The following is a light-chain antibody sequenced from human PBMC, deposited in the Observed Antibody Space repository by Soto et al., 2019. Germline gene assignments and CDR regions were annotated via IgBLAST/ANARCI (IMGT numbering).Light chain of an antibody. CDR1: SSNIGAGYD. J-gene: IGLJ2*01. Sequence: QSVLTQPPSVSAAPGQRVTISCTGSSSNIGAGYDVHWYQHLPGTAPKLLIYANRGRPSGVPDRFSGSKSGTSASLGITGVQDEHEADYYCQSYDSSLRGSLFGGGTKLTVL. CDR2: ANR. CDR3: QSYDSSLRGSL. V-gene: IGLV1-40*01.